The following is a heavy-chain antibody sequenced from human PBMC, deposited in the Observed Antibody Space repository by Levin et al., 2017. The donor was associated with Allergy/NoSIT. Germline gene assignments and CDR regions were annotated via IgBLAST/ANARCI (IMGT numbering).Heavy chain of an antibody. J-gene: IGHJ4*02. V-gene: IGHV2-5*02. Sequence: SGPTLVKPTQTLTLTCSYSGFSLSSPGVGVGWVRQSPGKALEWLALIYWDEDKRYSPSLRSRLSITMDTSKNQVFLRMTNIDPVETATYYCTHSRPPLRTRHFDYWGQGALVNVSS. D-gene: IGHD4-17*01. CDR3: THSRPPLRTRHFDY. CDR2: IYWDEDK. CDR1: GFSLSSPGVG.